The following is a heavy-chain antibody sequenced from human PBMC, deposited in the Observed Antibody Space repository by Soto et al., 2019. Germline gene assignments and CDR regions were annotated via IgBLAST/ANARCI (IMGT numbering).Heavy chain of an antibody. CDR3: ARHPSASGDSFDI. Sequence: SETLSLTCTVSGGSISSSSYYWSWIRQFPGRGLEWIGYIYYSGTTNYNPSLKSRITISVDTSRNQFSLKLNSMTAADTAVYYCARHPSASGDSFDIWGQGTMVTV. D-gene: IGHD1-1*01. V-gene: IGHV4-61*05. J-gene: IGHJ3*02. CDR2: IYYSGTT. CDR1: GGSISSSSYY.